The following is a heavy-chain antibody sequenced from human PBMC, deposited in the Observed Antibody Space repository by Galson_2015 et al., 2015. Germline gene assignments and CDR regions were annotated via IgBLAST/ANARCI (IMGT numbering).Heavy chain of an antibody. V-gene: IGHV1-69*13. CDR1: GGTFSSYA. CDR3: ARVILLVYGSGWYSPDAFDI. CDR2: IIPIFGTA. Sequence: SVKVSCKASGGTFSSYAISWVRQAPGQGLEWMGGIIPIFGTANYAQKFQGRVTITADESTSIAYMKLSSLRSEDTAVYYCARVILLVYGSGWYSPDAFDIWGQGTMVTVSS. D-gene: IGHD6-19*01. J-gene: IGHJ3*02.